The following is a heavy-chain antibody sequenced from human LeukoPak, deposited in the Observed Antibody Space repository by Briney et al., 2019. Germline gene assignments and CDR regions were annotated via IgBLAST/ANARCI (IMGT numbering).Heavy chain of an antibody. J-gene: IGHJ4*02. V-gene: IGHV3-7*01. CDR3: ASYLYWWSDLGY. Sequence: GGSLRLSCAASGFAFSDYWMTWVRQGLGMGLERVANIKPDGNEKYYVDSMKGRFTISRDNAKRSLYLQMNSLRVEDTAVYYCASYLYWWSDLGYWGQGTLVTVSS. CDR2: IKPDGNEK. CDR1: GFAFSDYW. D-gene: IGHD2-8*02.